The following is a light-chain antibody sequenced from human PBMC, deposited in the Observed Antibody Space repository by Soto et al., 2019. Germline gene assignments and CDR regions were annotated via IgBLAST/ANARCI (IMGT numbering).Light chain of an antibody. CDR2: GAS. V-gene: IGKV3D-15*01. Sequence: EIVMTQSPVTLSVSPGETANLSCRASQSVSNNYLAWYQQKPGQAPRLLIYGASNRATGIPDRFSGSGSGTEFILTISSLQPDDFATYYCQQYNSYSFGQGTKVDIK. CDR1: QSVSNN. J-gene: IGKJ1*01. CDR3: QQYNSYS.